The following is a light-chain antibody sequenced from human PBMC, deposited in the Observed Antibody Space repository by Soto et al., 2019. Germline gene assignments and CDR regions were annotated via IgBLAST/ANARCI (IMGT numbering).Light chain of an antibody. V-gene: IGLV1-40*01. CDR3: QSYDSSLLYV. CDR2: GNS. Sequence: QSVLTQPASVSGAPGQRVTISCTGSSSNIGAGYDVHWYQQLPGTAPKLLIYGNSNRPSGVPDRFSGSKSGTSASLDITGLQAEDEADYYCQSYDSSLLYVFGTGTKVTVL. J-gene: IGLJ1*01. CDR1: SSNIGAGYD.